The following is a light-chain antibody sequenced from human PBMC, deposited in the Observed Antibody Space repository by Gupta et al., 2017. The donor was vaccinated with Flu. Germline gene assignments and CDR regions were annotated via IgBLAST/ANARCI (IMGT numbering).Light chain of an antibody. V-gene: IGKV3-20*01. J-gene: IGKJ2*01. CDR3: QQYGSSPYT. Sequence: GTLSLSPGERATLSCRASQSVSSSYLAWYQQKPGQAPSLLIYGASNRATGIPDRFSGSASGTDFTLIISRLEPEDFAVYYCQQYGSSPYTFGQGTKLEIK. CDR1: QSVSSSY. CDR2: GAS.